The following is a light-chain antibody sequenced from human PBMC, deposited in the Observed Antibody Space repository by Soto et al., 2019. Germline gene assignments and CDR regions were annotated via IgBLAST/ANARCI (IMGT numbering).Light chain of an antibody. J-gene: IGKJ4*01. CDR3: QQANSFPLT. CDR2: GVS. Sequence: DIQMTQSPSSVSASVGDRVTITCRANADLIRWLAWYQQKPGKVPKLLIYGVSSLQSGVPSRFSGTGSGTDFNLTISSLQPEDFATYYCQQANSFPLTFGGGTKVEIK. V-gene: IGKV1D-12*01. CDR1: ADLIRW.